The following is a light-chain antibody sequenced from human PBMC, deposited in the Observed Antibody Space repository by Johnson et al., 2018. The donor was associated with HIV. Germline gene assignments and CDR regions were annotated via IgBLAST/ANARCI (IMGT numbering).Light chain of an antibody. Sequence: QSVLTQPPSVSAAPGQKVTISCSGSSSNIGNNYVSWYQQLPGTAPKLLIYDNNKRPSGIPDRFSGSKSGTSATLDITGLQTGDEADYYCATWDNSLKGVFGTGTKVTVL. CDR3: ATWDNSLKGV. CDR2: DNN. V-gene: IGLV1-51*01. CDR1: SSNIGNNY. J-gene: IGLJ1*01.